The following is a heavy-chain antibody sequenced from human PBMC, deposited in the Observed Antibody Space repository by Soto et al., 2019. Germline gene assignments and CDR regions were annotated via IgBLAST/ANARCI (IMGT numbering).Heavy chain of an antibody. D-gene: IGHD3-10*01. CDR2: ISYDGSNK. CDR1: GFTFSSYG. CDR3: AKDLLWFGELSLYYMDV. J-gene: IGHJ6*03. V-gene: IGHV3-30*18. Sequence: QVQLVESGGGVVQPGRSLRLSCAASGFTFSSYGMHWVRQAPGKGLEWVAVISYDGSNKYYADSVKCRFTISRDNSKNTLYLQMNSLRAEDTAVYYCAKDLLWFGELSLYYMDVWGKGTTVTVSS.